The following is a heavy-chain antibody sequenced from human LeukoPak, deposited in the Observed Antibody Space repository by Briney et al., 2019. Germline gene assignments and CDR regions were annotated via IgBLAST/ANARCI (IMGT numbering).Heavy chain of an antibody. CDR3: ARDEGRDYSPTYYFDY. J-gene: IGHJ4*02. V-gene: IGHV3-30-3*01. Sequence: GGSLRLSCAASGFTFSSYWMNWVRQAPGKGLEWVAVISYDGSNKYYADSVKGRFTISRDNSKNTLYLQMNSLRAEDTAVYYCARDEGRDYSPTYYFDYWGQGTLVTVSS. D-gene: IGHD4-11*01. CDR1: GFTFSSYW. CDR2: ISYDGSNK.